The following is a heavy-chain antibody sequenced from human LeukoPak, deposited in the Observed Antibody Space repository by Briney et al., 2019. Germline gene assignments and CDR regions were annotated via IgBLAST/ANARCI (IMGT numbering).Heavy chain of an antibody. CDR2: ISYDGSNK. Sequence: GESLRLSCAASGFTFSSYGMHWVRQAPGKGLEWVAVISYDGSNKYYADSVKGRFTISRDNSKNTLYLQMNSLRAEDTAVYYCAKPIAVAGHDAFDIWGQGTMVTVSS. D-gene: IGHD6-19*01. CDR1: GFTFSSYG. CDR3: AKPIAVAGHDAFDI. J-gene: IGHJ3*02. V-gene: IGHV3-30*18.